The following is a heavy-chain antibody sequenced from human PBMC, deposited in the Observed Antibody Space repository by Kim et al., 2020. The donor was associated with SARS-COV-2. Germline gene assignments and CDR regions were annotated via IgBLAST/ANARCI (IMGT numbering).Heavy chain of an antibody. CDR1: GFTFSSYA. D-gene: IGHD1-26*01. CDR2: ISGSGGST. J-gene: IGHJ4*02. CDR3: AKLQNSGTYPYYFDY. Sequence: GGSLRLSCAASGFTFSSYAMSWVRQAPGKGLEWVSAISGSGGSTYYADSVKGRFTISRDNSKNALYLQMNSLRAEDTAVYYCAKLQNSGTYPYYFDYWGQGTLVTVSS. V-gene: IGHV3-23*01.